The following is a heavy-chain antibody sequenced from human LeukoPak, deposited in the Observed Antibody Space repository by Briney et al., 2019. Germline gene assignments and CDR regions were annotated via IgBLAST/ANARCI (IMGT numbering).Heavy chain of an antibody. Sequence: PGGSLRLSCGASGFSFSNFWMSWIRQAPGKGLERVANMNPDGSATYYLDSVKGRFTLSRDNAKTAVYLQMNSLRPDDTAVYYCARTLVEVPGHSDLFDFWGQGTLVTVSS. D-gene: IGHD2-2*01. J-gene: IGHJ4*02. CDR2: MNPDGSAT. V-gene: IGHV3-7*01. CDR1: GFSFSNFW. CDR3: ARTLVEVPGHSDLFDF.